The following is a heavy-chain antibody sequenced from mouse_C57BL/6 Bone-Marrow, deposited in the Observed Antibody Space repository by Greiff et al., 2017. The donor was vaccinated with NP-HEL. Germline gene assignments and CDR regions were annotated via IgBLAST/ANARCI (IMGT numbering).Heavy chain of an antibody. D-gene: IGHD1-1*01. J-gene: IGHJ4*01. Sequence: VQLQQSGPELVKPGASVKIPCKASGYTFTDYNMDWVKQSHGKSLEWIGDINPNNGGTIYNQKFKGKATLTVDKSSSTAYMELRSLTSEDTAVYYCARRYYGSSYVYYAMDYWGQGTSVTVSS. V-gene: IGHV1-18*01. CDR1: GYTFTDYN. CDR2: INPNNGGT. CDR3: ARRYYGSSYVYYAMDY.